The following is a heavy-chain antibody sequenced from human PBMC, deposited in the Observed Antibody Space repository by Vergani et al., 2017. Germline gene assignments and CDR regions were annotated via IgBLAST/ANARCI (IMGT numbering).Heavy chain of an antibody. Sequence: QLQLQESGPGLVKPSENLSLTCTVSGGSISSSSYYWGWIRQPPGKGLEWIGSIYYSGSTYYNPSLKSRVTISVDTSKNQFSLKLSSVTAADTAVYYCARPGSGDTSPLDAFDIWGQGTMVTVSS. D-gene: IGHD3-10*01. V-gene: IGHV4-39*01. CDR2: IYYSGST. CDR3: ARPGSGDTSPLDAFDI. J-gene: IGHJ3*02. CDR1: GGSISSSSYY.